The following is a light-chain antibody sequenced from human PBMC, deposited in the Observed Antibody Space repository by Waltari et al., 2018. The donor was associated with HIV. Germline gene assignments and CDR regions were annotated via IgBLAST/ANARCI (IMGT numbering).Light chain of an antibody. J-gene: IGKJ1*01. CDR1: QGISRW. CDR2: EAS. Sequence: DIQMTQSPSTLSAFVGDRVTITCRASQGISRWLAWYQQKPGQAPKVLIYEASSLESEVPSRFSGSGSGTEFTLTISSLQPDDFATYYCQQYTTTWTFGQGTKVEIK. V-gene: IGKV1-5*03. CDR3: QQYTTTWT.